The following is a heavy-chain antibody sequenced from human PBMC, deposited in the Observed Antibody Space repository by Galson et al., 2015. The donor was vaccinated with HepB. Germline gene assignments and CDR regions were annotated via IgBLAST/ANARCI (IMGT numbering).Heavy chain of an antibody. D-gene: IGHD1-26*01. CDR3: ARSAAGNTRFDP. J-gene: IGHJ5*02. V-gene: IGHV5-51*01. CDR1: GYRFRNYW. CDR2: IFPDDSDT. Sequence: QSGAEVKKPGESLKISCEGSGYRFRNYWIGWVRQMPGKGLEWMGIIFPDDSDTRYSPSFLGQVTISADKSISTAYLQWSSLKASDTAMYYCARSAAGNTRFDPWGQGTLVTVSS.